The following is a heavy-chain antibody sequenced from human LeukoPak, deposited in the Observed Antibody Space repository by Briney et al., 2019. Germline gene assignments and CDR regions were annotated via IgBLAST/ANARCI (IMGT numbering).Heavy chain of an antibody. CDR1: GVSFSSTSYY. J-gene: IGHJ4*02. CDR3: ATSGSYYRAPDY. CDR2: MYYGGSN. Sequence: SETLSLTCTVSGVSFSSTSYYWGWIRQPPGKGLEWIGSMYYGGSNYYNPSLKSRVTISVDTSRDQFSLRLSSVTAADTAVYYCATSGSYYRAPDYWGQGTLVSVSS. D-gene: IGHD3-10*01. V-gene: IGHV4-39*01.